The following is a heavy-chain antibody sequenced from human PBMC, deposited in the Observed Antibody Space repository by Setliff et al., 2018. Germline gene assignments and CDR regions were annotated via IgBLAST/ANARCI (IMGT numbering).Heavy chain of an antibody. V-gene: IGHV2-5*02. CDR3: AHRRGDYYDSSGYYYDY. D-gene: IGHD3-22*01. Sequence: KSGPTLVNPTQTLTLTCTFSGFSLSTSGVGVGWIRQPPGKALEWLALIYWDDDKRYSPSLKSRLTITKDTSKNQVVLTMTNMDPVDTATYYCAHRRGDYYDSSGYYYDYWGQGTLVTVS. J-gene: IGHJ4*02. CDR2: IYWDDDK. CDR1: GFSLSTSGVG.